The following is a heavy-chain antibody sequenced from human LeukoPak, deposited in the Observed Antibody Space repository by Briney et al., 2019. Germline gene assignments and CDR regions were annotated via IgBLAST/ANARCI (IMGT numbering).Heavy chain of an antibody. CDR3: ARGTRNTGTYFYFDY. D-gene: IGHD1-7*01. J-gene: IGHJ4*02. CDR1: GGSMSSYY. V-gene: IGHV4-59*01. Sequence: SETLSLTCTVSGGSMSSYYWSWIRQPPGKGLEWIGYIYSSGTTNYNASLKSRVTISVDTSKDQFSLTLSSVTAADTAVYYCARGTRNTGTYFYFDYWGQGTLVTVSS. CDR2: IYSSGTT.